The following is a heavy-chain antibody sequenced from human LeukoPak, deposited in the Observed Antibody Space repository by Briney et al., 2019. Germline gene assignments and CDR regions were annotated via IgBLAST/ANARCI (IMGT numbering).Heavy chain of an antibody. CDR2: INHSGST. D-gene: IGHD2-21*01. CDR3: ARHRILWWGTAGLNFDY. CDR1: GGSFSGYY. J-gene: IGHJ4*02. Sequence: SETLSLTCAVHGGSFSGYYWSWIRQPPGKGLEWIGEINHSGSTNYNPSLKSRVTISVDTSKNQFSLKLSSVTAADTAVYYCARHRILWWGTAGLNFDYWGQGTLVTVSS. V-gene: IGHV4-34*01.